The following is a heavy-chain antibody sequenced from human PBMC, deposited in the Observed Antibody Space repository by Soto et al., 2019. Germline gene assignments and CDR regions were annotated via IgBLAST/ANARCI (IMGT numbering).Heavy chain of an antibody. CDR2: ISTSGGST. Sequence: PGGSLRLSCAASGFTFSSHAMNWVRQAPGKGLEWVSTISTSGGSTYYADSVKGRFTISRDNSKNTLYLQMNSLRAEDTAVYYCAKDRGYGSRNYYADYYYGMDVWGQGTTVTVSS. V-gene: IGHV3-23*01. CDR1: GFTFSSHA. CDR3: AKDRGYGSRNYYADYYYGMDV. J-gene: IGHJ6*02. D-gene: IGHD3-10*01.